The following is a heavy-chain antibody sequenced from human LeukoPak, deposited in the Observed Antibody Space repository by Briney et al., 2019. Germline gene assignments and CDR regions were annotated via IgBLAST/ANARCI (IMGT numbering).Heavy chain of an antibody. V-gene: IGHV4-4*02. CDR2: IHHSGST. J-gene: IGHJ4*02. CDR3: ARESDAGYSLGY. Sequence: SETLSLTCAVSGGSIYNNWWSWVRQAPGKGLEWIGEIHHSGSTNYNPSLKGRVTISVDKSNNKFSLEVSSVTAADTAVYYCARESDAGYSLGYWGQGSLVTVSS. D-gene: IGHD6-13*01. CDR1: GGSIYNNW.